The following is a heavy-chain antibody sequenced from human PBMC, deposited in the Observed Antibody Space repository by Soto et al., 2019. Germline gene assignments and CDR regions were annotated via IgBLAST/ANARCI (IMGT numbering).Heavy chain of an antibody. V-gene: IGHV1-3*01. CDR3: ARDSSEYCSGGTCYSYGWFDP. Sequence: ASLKVSCKASGYTCTSCTIHWVRQAPGQRLEWMGWINAGNGNTKYSQKFQGRVSITRDTSASTAYMELSSLRSEDTAVYYCARDSSEYCSGGTCYSYGWFDPWGRGTLVTVSP. CDR1: GYTCTSCT. J-gene: IGHJ5*02. D-gene: IGHD2-15*01. CDR2: INAGNGNT.